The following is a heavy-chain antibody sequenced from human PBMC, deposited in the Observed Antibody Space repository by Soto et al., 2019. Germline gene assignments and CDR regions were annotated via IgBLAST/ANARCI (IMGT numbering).Heavy chain of an antibody. Sequence: QVQLQQWGAGLLKPSETLSLTCAVYGGSFSGYYWSWIRQPPGKGLEWIGEINHSGSTNYNPSLKSRVTISVDTSKNQFSLKLSSVTAADTAVYYCARGAGYYDFWRGYYTGIRGYYYGMDVWGQGTTVTVSS. CDR2: INHSGST. D-gene: IGHD3-3*01. CDR3: ARGAGYYDFWRGYYTGIRGYYYGMDV. CDR1: GGSFSGYY. J-gene: IGHJ6*02. V-gene: IGHV4-34*01.